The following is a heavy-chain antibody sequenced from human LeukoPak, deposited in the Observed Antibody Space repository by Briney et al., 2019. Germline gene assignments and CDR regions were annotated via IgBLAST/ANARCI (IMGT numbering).Heavy chain of an antibody. CDR2: IYYSGST. V-gene: IGHV4-30-4*01. D-gene: IGHD1-14*01. J-gene: IGHJ3*02. Sequence: SETLSLTCTVSGGSISSGDYYWSWIRQPPGKGLEWIGYIYYSGSTYYNPSLKSRVTISVDTSKNQFSLKLSSVTAADTAVYYCARDRLAGLHLTGQDDAFDIWGQGTMVTVSS. CDR1: GGSISSGDYY. CDR3: ARDRLAGLHLTGQDDAFDI.